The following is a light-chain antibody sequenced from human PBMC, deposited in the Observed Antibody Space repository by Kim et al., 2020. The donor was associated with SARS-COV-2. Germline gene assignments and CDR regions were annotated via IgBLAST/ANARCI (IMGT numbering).Light chain of an antibody. CDR2: EVS. CDR3: CSYAGNNTVV. V-gene: IGLV2-23*02. J-gene: IGLJ2*01. Sequence: GQSITSSCTGTSRDDGSYNLVSWYQQHPGKATKLMIYEVSKRPSGVSNRFSGSKSGNTASLTISGLQAEDEADYYCCSYAGNNTVVFGGGTQLTVL. CDR1: SRDDGSYNL.